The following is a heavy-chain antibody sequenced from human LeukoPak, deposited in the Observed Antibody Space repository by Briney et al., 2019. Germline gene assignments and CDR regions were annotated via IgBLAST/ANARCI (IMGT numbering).Heavy chain of an antibody. CDR1: GFTFSSYA. Sequence: GGSLRLSCAASGFTFSSYAMSWVRQAPGKGLEWVSAISGSGGSTYYADSVKGRFTISRDNSKNTLYLQMNSLRAEDTAVYYCAKCTRYYYDSSGYYNRYWGQGTLVTVSS. V-gene: IGHV3-23*01. D-gene: IGHD3-22*01. J-gene: IGHJ4*02. CDR2: ISGSGGST. CDR3: AKCTRYYYDSSGYYNRY.